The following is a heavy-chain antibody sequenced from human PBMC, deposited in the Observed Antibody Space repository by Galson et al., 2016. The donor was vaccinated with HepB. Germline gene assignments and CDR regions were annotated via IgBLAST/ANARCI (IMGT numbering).Heavy chain of an antibody. D-gene: IGHD3-22*01. CDR1: GYTFTGYY. J-gene: IGHJ1*01. CDR3: ARVPDSSGYDLAIEN. V-gene: IGHV1-2*02. Sequence: SVKVSCKASGYTFTGYYLHWVRQAPGQGLEWMGWINPNSGGTNYERKFLGRVTMTRNTSISTAYLDLSRLRSDDTAGYYCARVPDSSGYDLAIENRGQGTLVTVSS. CDR2: INPNSGGT.